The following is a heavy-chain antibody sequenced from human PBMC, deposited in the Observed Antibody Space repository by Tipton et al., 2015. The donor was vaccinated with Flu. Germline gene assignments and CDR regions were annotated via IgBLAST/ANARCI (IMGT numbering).Heavy chain of an antibody. D-gene: IGHD6-13*01. CDR3: ARGLYSSSWCAVNI. J-gene: IGHJ3*02. CDR2: ISISSSYI. V-gene: IGHV3-21*01. Sequence: SLRLSCAASGFTFSSYSMNWVRQAPGKGLEWVSSISISSSYIYYADSVKGRFTISRDNAKNSLFLQMNSLRAEDTAVYYCARGLYSSSWCAVNIWGQGTMVPVSS. CDR1: GFTFSSYS.